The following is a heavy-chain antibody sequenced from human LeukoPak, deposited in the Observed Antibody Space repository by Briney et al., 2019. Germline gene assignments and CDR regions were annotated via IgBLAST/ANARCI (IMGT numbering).Heavy chain of an antibody. D-gene: IGHD1-26*01. J-gene: IGHJ4*02. CDR2: INPNSGGT. V-gene: IGHV1-2*02. CDR3: ARPYFQWELRY. CDR1: GYTFTSYG. Sequence: GASVKVSCKASGYTFTSYGISWVRQAPGQGLEWMGWINPNSGGTNYAQKFQGRVTMTRDTSISTVYMEMSRLRYDDTAVYCCARPYFQWELRYWGPGTLVTVSS.